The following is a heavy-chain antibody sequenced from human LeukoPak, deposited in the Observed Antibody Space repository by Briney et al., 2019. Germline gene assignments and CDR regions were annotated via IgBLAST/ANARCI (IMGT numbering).Heavy chain of an antibody. CDR3: TTPRRQILRYFAPDAFDI. V-gene: IGHV3-15*01. CDR1: GFTFSNAW. CDR2: IKSKTDGGTT. Sequence: PGGSLRLSCAASGFTFSNAWMNWVRQAPGKGLEWVGRIKSKTDGGTTDYAAPVKGRFTISRDDSKNTLYLQMNSLKTEDTAVYYCTTPRRQILRYFAPDAFDIWGQGTMVTVSS. D-gene: IGHD3-9*01. J-gene: IGHJ3*02.